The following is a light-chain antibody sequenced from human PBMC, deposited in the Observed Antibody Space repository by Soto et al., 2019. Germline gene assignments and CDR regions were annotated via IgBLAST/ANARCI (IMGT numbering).Light chain of an antibody. CDR1: QNIRIY. Sequence: DMKRTQYPSCLYACVGDRVKITCRASQNIRIYLNWFQQKPGKAPNLLIYGASSLQSGVPSRFSGSRSGTDFTLSINCLQSEDFAVYYCQQTCTSPLTFGQGTKVDIK. J-gene: IGKJ1*01. CDR3: QQTCTSPLT. V-gene: IGKV1-39*01. CDR2: GAS.